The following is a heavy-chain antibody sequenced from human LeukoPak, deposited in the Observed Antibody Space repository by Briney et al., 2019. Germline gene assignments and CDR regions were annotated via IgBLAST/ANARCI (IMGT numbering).Heavy chain of an antibody. CDR2: IKEDGSKK. Sequence: PGGSLRLSCAASGYTFSGYWMSWVRQAPGKGLEWVANIKEDGSKKNYVDSVKGRFTISRDNARNSLYLQMNSLRAEDTAVYYCARLPISGGNFDYWGQGTLVTVSS. J-gene: IGHJ4*02. CDR1: GYTFSGYW. D-gene: IGHD4-23*01. CDR3: ARLPISGGNFDY. V-gene: IGHV3-7*01.